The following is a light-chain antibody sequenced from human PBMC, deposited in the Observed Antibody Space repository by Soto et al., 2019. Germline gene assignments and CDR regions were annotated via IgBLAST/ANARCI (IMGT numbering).Light chain of an antibody. CDR1: SSNMGAGYD. V-gene: IGLV1-40*01. J-gene: IGLJ1*01. CDR2: GNS. Sequence: QAVLTQPPSVSGAPGEGVTISCTGSSSNMGAGYDVHWYQQLPGTAPKLLIYGNSNRPSGVPDRFSGSKSGTSASLAITGLQAEDEADYYCQSYDSSLRGYYVFGTGTKVTVL. CDR3: QSYDSSLRGYYV.